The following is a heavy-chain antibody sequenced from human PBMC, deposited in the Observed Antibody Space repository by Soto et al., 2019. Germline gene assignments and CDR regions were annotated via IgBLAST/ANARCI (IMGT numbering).Heavy chain of an antibody. D-gene: IGHD3-22*01. J-gene: IGHJ4*02. CDR1: GYTFTSYY. V-gene: IGHV1-46*01. CDR2: IDPSGGST. Sequence: ASVKVSCKASGYTFTSYYMHWVRQAPGQGLEWMGMIDPSGGSTSHAQNFQGRVTMTRDTSTGTVYMELSSLRSEDTAVYYCAREGDYYYDSSGYYFVYWGQGTLVTVSS. CDR3: AREGDYYYDSSGYYFVY.